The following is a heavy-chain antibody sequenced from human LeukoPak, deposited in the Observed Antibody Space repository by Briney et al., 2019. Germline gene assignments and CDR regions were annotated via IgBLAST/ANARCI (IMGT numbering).Heavy chain of an antibody. J-gene: IGHJ3*02. Sequence: SETLSLICTVSGGSISTSSYYWGWVRQPPGKGLEWIGNIFYSGSTYYNPSLKSRVSISVDTSKNQFSLKLSSVTAADTAVYYCARRSRGYSYGPRPLGIWGQGTMVTVSS. CDR2: IFYSGST. V-gene: IGHV4-39*07. D-gene: IGHD5-18*01. CDR1: GGSISTSSYY. CDR3: ARRSRGYSYGPRPLGI.